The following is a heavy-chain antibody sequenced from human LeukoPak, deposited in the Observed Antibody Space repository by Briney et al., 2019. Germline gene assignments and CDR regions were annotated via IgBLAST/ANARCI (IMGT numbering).Heavy chain of an antibody. J-gene: IGHJ3*02. V-gene: IGHV3-30*04. CDR2: ISYDGSNK. CDR1: GFTFRRFA. CDR3: ATDHDILTGSAGDGDAFDI. Sequence: PGGCLGLFCAVSGFTFRRFATHWVRHAPGKGLEWVAVISYDGSNKYYADSVKDRLTIPRDNSKNTLYLQMNSLRAEDTAVYYCATDHDILTGSAGDGDAFDIWGQGTMVTVSS. D-gene: IGHD3-9*01.